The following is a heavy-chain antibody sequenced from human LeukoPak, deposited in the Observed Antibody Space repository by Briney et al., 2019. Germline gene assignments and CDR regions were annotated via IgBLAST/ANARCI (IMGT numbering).Heavy chain of an antibody. Sequence: GGTLRLSCAASGFIFSSYGMSWVRQAPGKGLEWVSTVSGSGGSTYYADSVKGRFTISRDNSKNTLYLQMNSLRAEDTAVYYCAELGITMIGGVWGKGTTVTISS. D-gene: IGHD3-10*02. CDR2: VSGSGGST. CDR1: GFIFSSYG. CDR3: AELGITMIGGV. J-gene: IGHJ6*04. V-gene: IGHV3-23*01.